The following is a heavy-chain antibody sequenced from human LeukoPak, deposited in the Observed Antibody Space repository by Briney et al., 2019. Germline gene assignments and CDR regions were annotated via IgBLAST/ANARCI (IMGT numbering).Heavy chain of an antibody. V-gene: IGHV3-30*02. J-gene: IGHJ4*02. CDR2: IRYDGSNK. D-gene: IGHD3-22*01. CDR3: AKTPTRAYYYDSSAYYYLDY. Sequence: PGGSLRLSCATSGFTFNTYAMHWVRQAPGKGLEWVAFIRYDGSNKYYADSVKGRFTISRDNSKNTLYLQMNSLRAEDTAVYYCAKTPTRAYYYDSSAYYYLDYWGQGTLVTVSS. CDR1: GFTFNTYA.